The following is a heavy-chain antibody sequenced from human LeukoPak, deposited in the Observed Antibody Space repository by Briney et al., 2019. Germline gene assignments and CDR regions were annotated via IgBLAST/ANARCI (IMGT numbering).Heavy chain of an antibody. J-gene: IGHJ4*02. CDR1: GFTFCSYA. CDR2: ISSDGSNK. D-gene: IGHD2-15*01. V-gene: IGHV3-30*04. CDR3: ARARKYCSGGTCYCYYFDY. Sequence: GGSLRLSCAASGFTFCSYAMHWVREAPGKGLEWGAVISSDGSNKYYADSVKGRFTISRDNSKNTLYLQMNSLRAEDTALFYCARARKYCSGGTCYCYYFDYWGQGTLVTVSS.